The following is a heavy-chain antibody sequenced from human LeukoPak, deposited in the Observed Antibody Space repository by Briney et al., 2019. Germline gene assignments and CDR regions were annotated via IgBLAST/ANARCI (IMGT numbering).Heavy chain of an antibody. J-gene: IGHJ4*02. CDR1: GGPVNSYY. Sequence: PSETLSLTCTVSGGPVNSYYCIWVRQPPGRGLEWIGYIYYSGGTNYNPSLESRVTISLDTAKNQFSLKLRSVTAEDTAVYYCATTGATSPSSASWFNIEYWGQGTLFPVSS. CDR2: IYYSGGT. D-gene: IGHD6-13*01. V-gene: IGHV4-59*08. CDR3: ATTGATSPSSASWFNIEY.